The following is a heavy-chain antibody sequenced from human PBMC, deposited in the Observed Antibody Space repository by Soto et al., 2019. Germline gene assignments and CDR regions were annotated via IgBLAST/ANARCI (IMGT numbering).Heavy chain of an antibody. CDR2: ISAYNGNT. Sequence: VASVKVSCKASGYTFTSYGISWVRQAPGQGLEWMGWISAYNGNTNYAQKLQGRVTMTTDTSTSTAYMELSSLRSEDTAVYYCARSIVVVTAADYWGQGTLVTVSS. CDR1: GYTFTSYG. CDR3: ARSIVVVTAADY. J-gene: IGHJ4*02. V-gene: IGHV1-18*01. D-gene: IGHD2-21*02.